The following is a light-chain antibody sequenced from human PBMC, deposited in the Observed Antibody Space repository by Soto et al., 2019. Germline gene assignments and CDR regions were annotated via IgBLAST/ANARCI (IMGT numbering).Light chain of an antibody. CDR1: QSISSW. CDR3: QQYENYWT. V-gene: IGKV1-5*01. Sequence: IQMTQSTSTLSASVGDRVTITCRASQSISSWLAWYQQKPGKAPKLLIYDASNLESGVPSRFSGSGSGTDFTLTISHLQPDDSATYYCQQYENYWTFGQGTKV. J-gene: IGKJ1*01. CDR2: DAS.